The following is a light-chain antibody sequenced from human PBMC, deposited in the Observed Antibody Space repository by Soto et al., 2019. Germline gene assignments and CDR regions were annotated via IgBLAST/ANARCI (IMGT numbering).Light chain of an antibody. Sequence: QSALTQPASVSGSPGQSITISCTGTSSDVGGYNYVSWSQQHPGKAPKLLISDVINRPPGVSNRFSGSKSGNTASLAISGLQADDEADYYCSSYTASSTLLFGTGTKLTVL. J-gene: IGLJ1*01. V-gene: IGLV2-14*03. CDR2: DVI. CDR3: SSYTASSTLL. CDR1: SSDVGGYNY.